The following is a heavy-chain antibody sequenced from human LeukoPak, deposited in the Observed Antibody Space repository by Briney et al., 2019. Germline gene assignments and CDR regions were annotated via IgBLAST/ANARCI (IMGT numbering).Heavy chain of an antibody. CDR2: INSDGSST. V-gene: IGHV3-74*01. J-gene: IGHJ3*02. CDR1: GFTFSSYW. D-gene: IGHD2-15*01. Sequence: GGSLRLSCAAPGFTFSSYWMYWVRQAPGKGLVWVSRINSDGSSTDYADSVKGRFTISRDNGKNTLYLQMNSLRAEDTAVYYCARGGAGLTMWGQGTMVTVSS. CDR3: ARGGAGLTM.